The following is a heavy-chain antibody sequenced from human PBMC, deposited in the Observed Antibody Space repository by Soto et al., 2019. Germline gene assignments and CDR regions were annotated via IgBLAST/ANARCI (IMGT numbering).Heavy chain of an antibody. V-gene: IGHV3-23*01. CDR3: AKDQGSSWYEIDY. D-gene: IGHD6-13*01. CDR1: GFTFSNYA. CDR2: ISGSGGST. J-gene: IGHJ4*02. Sequence: EVQLLESGGGLVQPGGSLRLSCAASGFTFSNYAVTWVRQAPGKGLEWVSTISGSGGSTYYADTVQGRFTISRDNSKNTRYLQMNSLRAADTAVYYCAKDQGSSWYEIDYWGQGTLVTVSS.